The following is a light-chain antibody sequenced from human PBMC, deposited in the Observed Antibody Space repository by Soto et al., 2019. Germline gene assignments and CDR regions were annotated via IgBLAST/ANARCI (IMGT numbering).Light chain of an antibody. CDR3: QHYNSWPRT. V-gene: IGKV3-15*01. CDR1: QSVSSN. Sequence: EMVMTQSPATLSVSPGERATLSCRASQSVSSNLAWYQQKPGQAPRLLIYGASTRATGVPARFSGSGSGTEFTLTICSLQSEDFAVYHCQHYNSWPRTFGQGTKVESK. CDR2: GAS. J-gene: IGKJ1*01.